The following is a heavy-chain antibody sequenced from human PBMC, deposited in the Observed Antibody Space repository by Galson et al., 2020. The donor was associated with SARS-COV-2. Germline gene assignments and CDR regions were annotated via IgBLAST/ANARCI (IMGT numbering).Heavy chain of an antibody. D-gene: IGHD3-10*01. CDR1: GDSVSRNSAA. V-gene: IGHV6-1*01. J-gene: IGHJ5*02. CDR3: ARGLAGSSWWFDP. Sequence: SQTLSLTCAISGDSVSRNSAAWNWIRQSPTRGLEWLGRTYYRSEWYSDHAVSVKSRITINADTPKNQFSLHLKSVTPEDTAIYFCARGLAGSSWWFDPWGQGTLVTVSS. CDR2: TYYRSEWYS.